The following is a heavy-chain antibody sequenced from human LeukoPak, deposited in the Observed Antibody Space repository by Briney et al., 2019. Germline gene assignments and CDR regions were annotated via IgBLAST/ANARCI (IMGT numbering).Heavy chain of an antibody. Sequence: ASVKVSCKASGYTFTSYDTNWVRQATGQGLEWMGWMNPNSGNTGYAQKFQGGVTMTRNTSISTAYMELSSLRSEDTAVYYCARGGYDFWSGCYGNGFDPWGQGTLVTVSS. CDR3: ARGGYDFWSGCYGNGFDP. CDR1: GYTFTSYD. CDR2: MNPNSGNT. V-gene: IGHV1-8*01. D-gene: IGHD3-3*01. J-gene: IGHJ5*02.